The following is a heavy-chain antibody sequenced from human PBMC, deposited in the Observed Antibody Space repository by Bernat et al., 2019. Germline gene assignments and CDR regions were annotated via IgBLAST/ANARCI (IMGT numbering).Heavy chain of an antibody. CDR1: GFTFSSRW. D-gene: IGHD7-27*01. CDR2: INNDGGST. V-gene: IGHV3-74*02. J-gene: IGHJ4*02. Sequence: EVQLVESGGGLVQPGRSLRLSCAASGFTFSSRWMHWVRQAPGKGLVWVARINNDGGSTTYADSVKGRLSITRANDKDTLYLQMNRMRAEDTAGYYCATGEAPGFDYWGQGTLVTVSS. CDR3: ATGEAPGFDY.